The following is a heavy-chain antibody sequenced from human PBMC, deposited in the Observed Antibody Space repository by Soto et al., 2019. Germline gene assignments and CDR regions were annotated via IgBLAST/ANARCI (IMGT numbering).Heavy chain of an antibody. Sequence: QVHLVQSGAEVKKPGASVKVSCKASGYTFTSYGITWVRQAPGQGLEWMGWISAHNGNTDYAQKLQGRVIVTRDTATSTAYMELRSLISDDTAVYYCARGRYGDYWGQGDLVTVSS. CDR3: ARGRYGDY. CDR1: GYTFTSYG. J-gene: IGHJ4*02. CDR2: ISAHNGNT. D-gene: IGHD1-1*01. V-gene: IGHV1-18*01.